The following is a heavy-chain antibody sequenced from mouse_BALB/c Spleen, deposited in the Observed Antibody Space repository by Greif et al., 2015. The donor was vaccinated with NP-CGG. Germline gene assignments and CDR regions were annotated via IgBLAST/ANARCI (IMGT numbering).Heavy chain of an antibody. CDR1: GYTFTSYW. J-gene: IGHJ1*01. CDR3: ARGWLRRGYWYFDV. V-gene: IGHV1-87*01. D-gene: IGHD2-2*01. Sequence: SGAELARPGASVKLSCKASGYTFTSYWMQWVKQRPGQGLEWIGAIYPGDGDTRYTQKFKGKATLTADKSSSTAYMQLSSLASEDSAVYYCARGWLRRGYWYFDVWGAGTTVTVSS. CDR2: IYPGDGDT.